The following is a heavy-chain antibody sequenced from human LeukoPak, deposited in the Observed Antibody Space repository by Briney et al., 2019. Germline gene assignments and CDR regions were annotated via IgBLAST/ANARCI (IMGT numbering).Heavy chain of an antibody. CDR1: GFTFGSYA. D-gene: IGHD3-3*01. Sequence: GGSLRLSCAASGFTFGSYAMHWVRQARGEGLERVAVISYDRSNKYYADSVKGRFTISRDNSKNTLYLQMNSLRAEDTAVYYCASVAMTETRFLEWLFYYYYYGMDVWGQGTTVTVSS. CDR3: ASVAMTETRFLEWLFYYYYYGMDV. J-gene: IGHJ6*02. CDR2: ISYDRSNK. V-gene: IGHV3-30-3*01.